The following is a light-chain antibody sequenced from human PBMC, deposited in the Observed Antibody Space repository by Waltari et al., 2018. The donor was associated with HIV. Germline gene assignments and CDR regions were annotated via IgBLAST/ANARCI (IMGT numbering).Light chain of an antibody. CDR3: ATWDDSLNGRV. CDR2: KSD. Sequence: QSVLTQPPSASGTPGQRVTISCSGGRSNIGDKTVNWYQHLPGTAPKLLISKSDQRPSGVPDRFSGSKSDTSASLAISGLQSEDEADYYCATWDDSLNGRVFGGGTKLTVL. V-gene: IGLV1-44*01. J-gene: IGLJ3*02. CDR1: RSNIGDKT.